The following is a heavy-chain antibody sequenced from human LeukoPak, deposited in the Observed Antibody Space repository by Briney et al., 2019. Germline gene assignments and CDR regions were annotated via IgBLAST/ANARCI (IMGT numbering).Heavy chain of an antibody. CDR1: GGSFSGYF. CDR3: ARPHDCSSTSCYGAFHI. CDR2: INRSGGT. J-gene: IGHJ3*02. V-gene: IGHV4-34*01. D-gene: IGHD2-2*01. Sequence: PSETLSLTCAVYGGSFSGYFWTWIRQPPGKGLEWIGEINRSGGTSYNPSLKSRVTISADPSKNQFSLKLSSVTAADTAVYYCARPHDCSSTSCYGAFHIWGQGTMVTVSS.